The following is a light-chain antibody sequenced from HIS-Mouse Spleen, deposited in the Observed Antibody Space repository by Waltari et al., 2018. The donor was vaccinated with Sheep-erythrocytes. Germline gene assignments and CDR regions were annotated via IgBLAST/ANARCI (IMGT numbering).Light chain of an antibody. J-gene: IGLJ1*01. CDR2: EVS. V-gene: IGLV2-11*01. CDR1: SSDVGGYNY. Sequence: QSALTQPRSVSGSPGQSVTISCTGTSSDVGGYNYVSWYQQHPGKAPKLMLYEVSKRPSGGPDRCSGSKSGNTASLTISGLQAEDEADYYCCSYAGSYTYVFGTGTKVTVL. CDR3: CSYAGSYTYV.